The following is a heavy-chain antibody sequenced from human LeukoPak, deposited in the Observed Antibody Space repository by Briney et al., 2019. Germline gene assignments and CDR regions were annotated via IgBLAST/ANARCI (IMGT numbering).Heavy chain of an antibody. J-gene: IGHJ4*02. D-gene: IGHD6-13*01. CDR2: INWNGDST. CDR3: ARGPFYTSSWYSFFDY. CDR1: GFTVSSNY. V-gene: IGHV3-20*04. Sequence: GGSLRLSCAASGFTVSSNYMAWVRQAPGKGLEWVSGINWNGDSTSYADSVKGRFTISRDNAKNSLYLQMNSLRAEDTALYYCARGPFYTSSWYSFFDYWGQGTLVTVSS.